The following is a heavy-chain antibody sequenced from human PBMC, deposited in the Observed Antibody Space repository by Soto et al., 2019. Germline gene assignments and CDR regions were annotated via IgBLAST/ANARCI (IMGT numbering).Heavy chain of an antibody. V-gene: IGHV4-30-2*01. CDR2: IYHRGRT. D-gene: IGHD2-15*01. J-gene: IGHJ4*02. CDR3: AREGYCSGGSCYSRTLDY. CDR1: GGSISSGGYS. Sequence: PSETLSLTCAVSGGSISSGGYSWSWIRQPPGQGLEWIGYIYHRGRTNYNPSLKSRLTISVDTSKNQFSLKLSSVTAADTAVYYCAREGYCSGGSCYSRTLDYWGQGTLVTVSS.